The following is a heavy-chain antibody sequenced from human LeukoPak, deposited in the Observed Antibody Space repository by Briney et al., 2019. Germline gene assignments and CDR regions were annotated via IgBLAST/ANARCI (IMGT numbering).Heavy chain of an antibody. D-gene: IGHD3-10*01. CDR3: AKAPGNFGRGVFCYLFDY. Sequence: GGSLRLSCTASGLSLNNYAMSWVRQVPGKGLEWVSASSSSDDGKWYAESVRGRFTISRDTSKNTVYLQMNSLRVEDAGVYYCAKAPGNFGRGVFCYLFDYGAPGPLVPFSS. V-gene: IGHV3-23*01. J-gene: IGHJ4*02. CDR2: SSSSDDGK. CDR1: GLSLNNYA.